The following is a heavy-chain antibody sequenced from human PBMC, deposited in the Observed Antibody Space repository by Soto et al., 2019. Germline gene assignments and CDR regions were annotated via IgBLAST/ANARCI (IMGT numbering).Heavy chain of an antibody. J-gene: IGHJ6*02. CDR1: GGSVSSGSYY. D-gene: IGHD6-6*01. CDR3: ARMRIAARQNPYCYYVMDV. V-gene: IGHV4-61*01. Sequence: QMQLQESGPGLVKPSETLSLTCTVSGGSVSSGSYYRSWTRPPPGKGLACIWDVYYSWRTNYNPSLKCRVTISVDTSKNQFCLKLASVTAADTAVYYCARMRIAARQNPYCYYVMDVWGQGTTVTVSS. CDR2: VYYSWRT.